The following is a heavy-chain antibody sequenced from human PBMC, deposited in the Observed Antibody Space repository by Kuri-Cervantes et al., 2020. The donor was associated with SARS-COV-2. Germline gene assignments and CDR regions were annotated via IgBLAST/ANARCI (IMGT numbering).Heavy chain of an antibody. J-gene: IGHJ4*02. CDR3: ARDRGDGIFDS. CDR2: ISYDGSNK. CDR1: GFTFSSYA. D-gene: IGHD5-24*01. Sequence: GESLKISCAVSGFTFSSYAMHWVRQAPGKGLEWVAVISYDGSNKYYADSVKGRFTISRDNSKNTLYLQMNSLRAEDTAVYYCARDRGDGIFDSWGQGTLVTVSS. V-gene: IGHV3-30-3*01.